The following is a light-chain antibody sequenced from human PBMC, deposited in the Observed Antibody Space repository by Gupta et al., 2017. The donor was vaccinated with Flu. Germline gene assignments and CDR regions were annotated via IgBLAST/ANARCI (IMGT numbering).Light chain of an antibody. CDR1: QSISSY. V-gene: IGKV1-39*01. CDR2: AAS. J-gene: IGKJ2*01. CDR3: QQRYSTPHT. Sequence: DIQMTQSPSSLSASVGDRVTITCRASQSISSYLNWYQQKPGKAPKLLIYAASSFQSRVPSRFSGSGSGTDFTLTIIRLQPEDFATYYCQQRYSTPHTFGPGTRLEIK.